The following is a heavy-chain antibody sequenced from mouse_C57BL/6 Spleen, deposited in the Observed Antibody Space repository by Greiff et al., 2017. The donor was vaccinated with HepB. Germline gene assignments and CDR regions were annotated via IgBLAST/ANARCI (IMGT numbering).Heavy chain of an antibody. CDR3: ARGIYYGPRYFDV. CDR1: GYTFTSYW. J-gene: IGHJ1*03. Sequence: QVHVKQPGTELVKPGASVKLSCKASGYTFTSYWMHWVKQRPGQGLEWIGNINPSNGGTNYNEKFKSKATLTVDKSSSTAYMQLSSLTSEDSAVYYCARGIYYGPRYFDVWGTGTTVTVSS. CDR2: INPSNGGT. V-gene: IGHV1-53*01. D-gene: IGHD2-1*01.